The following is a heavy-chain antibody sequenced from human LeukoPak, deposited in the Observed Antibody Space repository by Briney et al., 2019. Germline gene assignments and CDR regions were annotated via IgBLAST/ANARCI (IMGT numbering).Heavy chain of an antibody. Sequence: ASVKVSCKASGYTFTSYAMHWVRQAPGQRLEWMGWINAGNGNTKYSQKFQGRVTITRDTSASTAYMELSSLRSEDTAVYYCARVPLYTVTTFGYWGQGTLVTVSS. CDR1: GYTFTSYA. V-gene: IGHV1-3*01. CDR3: ARVPLYTVTTFGY. J-gene: IGHJ4*02. D-gene: IGHD4-17*01. CDR2: INAGNGNT.